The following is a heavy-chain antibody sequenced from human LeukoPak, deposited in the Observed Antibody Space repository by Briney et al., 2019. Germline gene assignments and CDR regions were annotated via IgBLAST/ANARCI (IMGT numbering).Heavy chain of an antibody. V-gene: IGHV3-23*01. CDR1: GFTFSSYA. CDR2: ISGSGGST. J-gene: IGHJ4*02. Sequence: GGSLRLSCAASGFTFSSYAMSWVRQAPGKGLEWVSAISGSGGSTYYADSVKGRFTISRDNSKNTLYLQMNSLRAEDTAVYYCXNSLGYYDSSGYYPDYWGQGTLVTVSS. CDR3: XNSLGYYDSSGYYPDY. D-gene: IGHD3-22*01.